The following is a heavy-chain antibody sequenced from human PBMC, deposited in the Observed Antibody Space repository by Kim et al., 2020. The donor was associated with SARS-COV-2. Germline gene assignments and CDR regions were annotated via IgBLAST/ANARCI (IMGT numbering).Heavy chain of an antibody. CDR2: INTNTGNP. D-gene: IGHD3-9*01. Sequence: ASVKFSCKASGYTFTSYAMNWVRQAPGQGLELMGWINTNTGNPTYAQGFTGRFVFSLDTSVSTAYLQISSLKAEDTAVYYCARDHTSYYDILTGYRDYWGQGTLVTVSS. V-gene: IGHV7-4-1*02. CDR3: ARDHTSYYDILTGYRDY. J-gene: IGHJ4*02. CDR1: GYTFTSYA.